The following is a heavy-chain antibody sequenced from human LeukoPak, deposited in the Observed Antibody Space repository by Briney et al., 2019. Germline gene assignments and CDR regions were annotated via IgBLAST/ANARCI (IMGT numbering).Heavy chain of an antibody. CDR2: FDPEDGET. D-gene: IGHD6-19*01. CDR1: GYTLTELS. CDR3: ATLGIAVAGTYYYYGMDV. V-gene: IGHV1-24*01. Sequence: GASVKVSCKVSGYTLTELSMHWVRQAPGKGLEWMGGFDPEDGETIYAQKFQGRVTMTEDTSTDTAYMELSSLRSEDTAVYYCATLGIAVAGTYYYYGMDVWGQGTTVTVPS. J-gene: IGHJ6*02.